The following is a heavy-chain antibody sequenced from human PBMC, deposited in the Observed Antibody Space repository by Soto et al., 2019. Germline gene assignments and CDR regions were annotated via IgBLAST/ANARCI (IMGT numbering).Heavy chain of an antibody. CDR1: GFTFSDYY. J-gene: IGHJ5*02. D-gene: IGHD3-3*01. Sequence: GGSLRLSCAASGFTFSDYYMSWIRQAPGKGLERVSYISSSGSTIYYADSVKGRFTISRDNAKNSLYLQMNSLRAEDTAVYYCARDKRGEYDFWSGQNDVFDPWGQGPLGTVSS. V-gene: IGHV3-11*01. CDR3: ARDKRGEYDFWSGQNDVFDP. CDR2: ISSSGSTI.